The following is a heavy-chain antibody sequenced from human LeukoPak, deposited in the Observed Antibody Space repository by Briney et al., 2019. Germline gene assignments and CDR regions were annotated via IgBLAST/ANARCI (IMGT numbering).Heavy chain of an antibody. J-gene: IGHJ4*02. D-gene: IGHD1-7*01. CDR1: GFTFSSYS. CDR2: ISTGSSTI. CDR3: ARMNYVSSGWGAPFDY. V-gene: IGHV3-48*04. Sequence: PGGSLRLSCAASGFTFSSYSMNWVRQAPGKGLEWVSYISTGSSTIYYADSVKGRFTISRDNAKNSLYLQMNSLRAEDTAVYYCARMNYVSSGWGAPFDYWGQGTLVTVSS.